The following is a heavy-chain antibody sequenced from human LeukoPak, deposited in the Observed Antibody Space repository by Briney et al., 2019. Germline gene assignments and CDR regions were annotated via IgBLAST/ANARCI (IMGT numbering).Heavy chain of an antibody. D-gene: IGHD5-12*01. CDR2: ISSDGSST. J-gene: IGHJ4*02. V-gene: IGHV3-74*01. CDR3: AWGTGYELLDS. CDR1: ALTFNNYA. Sequence: PGGPLSLPCAASALTFNNYAKTGARHPPGKALVWVSRISSDGSSTSYADSVKGRFTVSRDNAKNTLYLQMNSLRADDTAVYYCAWGTGYELLDSWGPGTLVAVSS.